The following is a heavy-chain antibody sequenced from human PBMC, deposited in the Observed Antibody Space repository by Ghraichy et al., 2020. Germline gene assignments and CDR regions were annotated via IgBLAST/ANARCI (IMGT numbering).Heavy chain of an antibody. D-gene: IGHD5-18*01. J-gene: IGHJ6*02. CDR1: GGSIRPHY. CDR3: ARRGRGYSLYYYGLDV. Sequence: SETLSLICSVSGGSIRPHYWSWIRQPPGKGLEWIGYVHYSGGTDYDPSLKSRVSISLDTSKNQFSLTLTSVTAADTAIYYCARRGRGYSLYYYGLDVWGQGTTVTVS. CDR2: VHYSGGT. V-gene: IGHV4-59*08.